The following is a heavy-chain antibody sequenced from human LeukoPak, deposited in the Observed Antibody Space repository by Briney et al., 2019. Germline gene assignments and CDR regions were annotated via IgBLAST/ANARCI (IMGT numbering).Heavy chain of an antibody. CDR1: GGSISSYY. V-gene: IGHV4-59*01. Sequence: PSETLSLTCTVSGGSISSYYWSWIRRPPGKGLEWIGYIYYSGSTNYNPSLKSRVTISVDTSKNQFSLKLSSVTAADTAVYYCARHSTTTAFDIWGQGTMVTVSS. CDR3: ARHSTTTAFDI. J-gene: IGHJ3*02. CDR2: IYYSGST. D-gene: IGHD4-17*01.